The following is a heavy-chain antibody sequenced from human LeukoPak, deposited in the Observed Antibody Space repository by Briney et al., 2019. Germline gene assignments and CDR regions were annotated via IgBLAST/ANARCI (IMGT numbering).Heavy chain of an antibody. J-gene: IGHJ4*02. CDR2: MNPNSGGA. D-gene: IGHD1-7*01. CDR3: ARVAYGNSATHFDH. V-gene: IGHV1-2*06. CDR1: AYTFTDYY. Sequence: ASVKVSCKASAYTFTDYYIHWVRQAPGQGLEWMGRMNPNSGGADYAPKFQGRVSMTRETSIKTAYVELTRLHSDDTAMYYCARVAYGNSATHFDHLGQGTLVTVSS.